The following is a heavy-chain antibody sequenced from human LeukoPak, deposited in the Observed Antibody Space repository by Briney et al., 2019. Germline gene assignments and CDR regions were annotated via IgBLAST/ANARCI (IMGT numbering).Heavy chain of an antibody. CDR2: INHSGST. CDR1: GGSFSGYY. CDR3: ARRKIRYFDWLCCFDY. J-gene: IGHJ4*02. V-gene: IGHV4-34*01. D-gene: IGHD3-9*01. Sequence: SETLSLTCAVYGGSFSGYYWSWIRQPPGKGLEWIGEINHSGSTNYNPSLKSRVTISVDTSKNQFSLKLSSVTAADTAVYYCARRKIRYFDWLCCFDYWGQGTLVTVSS.